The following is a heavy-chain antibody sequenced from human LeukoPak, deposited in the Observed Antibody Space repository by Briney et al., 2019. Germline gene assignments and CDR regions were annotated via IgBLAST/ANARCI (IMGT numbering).Heavy chain of an antibody. Sequence: GGSLRLSCTASGFSFSSYAMSWVRQAPGEGLVWVSTISGSSGTTYYADSVKGRFTISRDNSKNTLYLQMNSLRAEDTAVYYCAKKPFYDFWSGYYLDYWGQGTLVTVSS. CDR3: AKKPFYDFWSGYYLDY. CDR1: GFSFSSYA. D-gene: IGHD3-3*01. V-gene: IGHV3-23*01. J-gene: IGHJ4*02. CDR2: ISGSSGTT.